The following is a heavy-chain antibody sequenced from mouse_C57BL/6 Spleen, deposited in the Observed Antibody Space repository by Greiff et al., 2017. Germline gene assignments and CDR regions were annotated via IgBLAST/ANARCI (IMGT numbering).Heavy chain of an antibody. J-gene: IGHJ1*03. CDR1: GYPFTSYW. CDR3: ARAITAVVATDWDFEV. CDR2: INPTIGGT. V-gene: IGHV1-53*01. D-gene: IGHD1-1*01. Sequence: VQLQQPGTELVKPGASVKLSCKASGYPFTSYWLHWVQQRPGQGLEWIGNINPTIGGTNYNAKFKSKATLTVDKDSSSAYMQLSSLTSEDSAVYYCARAITAVVATDWDFEVWGTGTTVTVSS.